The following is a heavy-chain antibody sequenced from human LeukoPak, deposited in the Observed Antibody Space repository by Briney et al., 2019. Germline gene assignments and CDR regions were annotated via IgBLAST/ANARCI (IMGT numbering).Heavy chain of an antibody. V-gene: IGHV4-34*01. CDR1: GGSFSGYY. D-gene: IGHD3-10*01. J-gene: IGHJ4*02. CDR2: INHSGST. CDR3: ARTRYYYNSRSYGAPYYFDY. Sequence: SEALSLTCAVYGGSFSGYYWSWIRQPPGKGLEWIGEINHSGSTNYNPSLKSRVTISVDTSKNQFSLKLSSVTAADTAVYYCARTRYYYNSRSYGAPYYFDYWGQGTLVTVSS.